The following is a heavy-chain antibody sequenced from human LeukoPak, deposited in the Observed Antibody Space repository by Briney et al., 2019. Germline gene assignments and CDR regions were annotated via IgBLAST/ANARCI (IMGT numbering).Heavy chain of an antibody. D-gene: IGHD3-10*01. CDR2: ISTCSGNA. V-gene: IGHV1-18*01. CDR3: ARTPPGSYLDY. Sequence: ASVKVSCKASGYTFANYGITWVRQAPGQGLEWMGWISTCSGNANYAQHLQGRVTMTRDTSTSTAYMEVRSLRSDDTAVYYCARTPPGSYLDYWGQGTLVTVSS. J-gene: IGHJ4*02. CDR1: GYTFANYG.